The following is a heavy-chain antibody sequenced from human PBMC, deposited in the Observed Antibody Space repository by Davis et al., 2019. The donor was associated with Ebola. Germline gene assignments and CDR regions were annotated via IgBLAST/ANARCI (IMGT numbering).Heavy chain of an antibody. V-gene: IGHV3-30*02. CDR3: ATTPQYSSGQNKPFDY. D-gene: IGHD6-19*01. CDR2: IRYDGSNK. CDR1: GFTFSNYG. J-gene: IGHJ4*02. Sequence: GGSLRLSCAASGFTFSNYGMHWVRQAPGKGLEWVAFIRYDGSNKYYADSVKGRFTISRDNSKNTLYLQMNSLRAEDTAVYYCATTPQYSSGQNKPFDYWGQGTLVTVSS.